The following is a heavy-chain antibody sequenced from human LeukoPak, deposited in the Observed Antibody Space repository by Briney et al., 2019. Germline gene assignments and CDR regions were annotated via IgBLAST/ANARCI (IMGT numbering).Heavy chain of an antibody. CDR2: INHSGST. V-gene: IGHV4-34*01. Sequence: SETLSLTCAVYGGSFSGYYWSWVRQPPGKGLEWIGEINHSGSTNYNPSLKSRVTISVDTSKNQFSLKLSSVTAADTAVHYCARVGRIVVITGIDYWGQGTLVTVSA. J-gene: IGHJ4*02. CDR3: ARVGRIVVITGIDY. CDR1: GGSFSGYY. D-gene: IGHD3-22*01.